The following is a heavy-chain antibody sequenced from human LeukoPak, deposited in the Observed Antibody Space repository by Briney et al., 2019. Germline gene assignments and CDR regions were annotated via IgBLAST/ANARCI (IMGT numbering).Heavy chain of an antibody. J-gene: IGHJ2*01. Sequence: GGSLRLSCAASGFTFSSYAMHWVRQAPGKGLEWVAVISYDGSNKYYADSVKGRFTISRDNSKNTLYLQMNSLRAEDTAVYYCARMLRSNYWYFDLWGRGTLVTVSS. V-gene: IGHV3-30-3*01. CDR1: GFTFSSYA. CDR2: ISYDGSNK. D-gene: IGHD3-3*01. CDR3: ARMLRSNYWYFDL.